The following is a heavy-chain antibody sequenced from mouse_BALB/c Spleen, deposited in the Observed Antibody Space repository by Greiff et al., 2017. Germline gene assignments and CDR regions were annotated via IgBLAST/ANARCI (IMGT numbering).Heavy chain of an antibody. CDR1: GYAFSSYW. V-gene: IGHV1-80*01. Sequence: VQLHQSGAELVRPGSSVKISCKASGYAFSSYWMNWVKQRPGQGLEWIGQIYPGDGDTNYNGKFKGKATLTADKSSSTAYMQLSSLTSEDSAVYFCARFDYYYAMDYWGQGTSVTVSS. D-gene: IGHD2-13*01. CDR3: ARFDYYYAMDY. CDR2: IYPGDGDT. J-gene: IGHJ4*01.